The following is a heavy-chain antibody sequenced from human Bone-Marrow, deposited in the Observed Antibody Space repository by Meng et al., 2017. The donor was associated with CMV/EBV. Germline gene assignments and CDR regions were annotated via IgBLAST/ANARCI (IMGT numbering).Heavy chain of an antibody. J-gene: IGHJ4*02. V-gene: IGHV4-59*01. CDR1: AGSISSYY. CDR3: ARGGVVPAAILNY. Sequence: SETLSLTCTVSAGSISSYYWSWIRQPPGKGLEWIGYIYYSGSTNYNPSLKSRVTISVDTSKNQFSLKLSSVTAADTAVYYCARGGVVPAAILNYWGQGTLATVSS. CDR2: IYYSGST. D-gene: IGHD2-2*02.